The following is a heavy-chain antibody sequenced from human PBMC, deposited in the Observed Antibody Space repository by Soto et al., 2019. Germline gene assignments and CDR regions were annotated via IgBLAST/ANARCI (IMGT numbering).Heavy chain of an antibody. J-gene: IGHJ4*02. D-gene: IGHD2-2*01. CDR1: GFTFSSYA. CDR3: AKGDRNQPAVVDY. CDR2: ISGSGSST. Sequence: EVQLLESGGGRIQPGGSLRLSCAASGFTFSSYAMNWVRQVPGKGLQWVSGISGSGSSTYYSDSVRGRFTISRDNSRNTLYLQMSSLRVEDTALYSCAKGDRNQPAVVDYWGQGTLVTVSS. V-gene: IGHV3-23*01.